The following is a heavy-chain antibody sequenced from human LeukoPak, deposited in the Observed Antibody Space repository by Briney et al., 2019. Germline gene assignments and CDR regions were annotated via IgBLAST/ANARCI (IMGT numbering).Heavy chain of an antibody. CDR2: IYYSGST. CDR1: GGSISSYY. CDR3: ARADFYSNYGFLFDY. Sequence: SETLSLTCTVSGGSISSYYWSWIRQPPGKGLEWIGYIYYSGSTNYNPSLKGRVTISVDTSKNQFSLKLSSVTAADTAVYYCARADFYSNYGFLFDYWGQGTLVTVSS. D-gene: IGHD4-11*01. V-gene: IGHV4-59*01. J-gene: IGHJ4*02.